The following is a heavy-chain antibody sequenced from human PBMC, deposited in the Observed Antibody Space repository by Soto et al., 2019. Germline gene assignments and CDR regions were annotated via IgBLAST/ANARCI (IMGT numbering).Heavy chain of an antibody. CDR1: GYTFTSYD. CDR3: AREATMSSLWAWFEP. CDR2: MNPNSGNT. V-gene: IGHV1-8*01. Sequence: QVQLVQSGAEVKKPGASVKVSCKASGYTFTSYDINWVRQATGQGLEWMGWMNPNSGNTGYAQKFQGRVTMTRNTSISTAYRELSSLSSEDTAVYYCAREATMSSLWAWFEPWGQGTLVTVSS. D-gene: IGHD1-26*01. J-gene: IGHJ5*02.